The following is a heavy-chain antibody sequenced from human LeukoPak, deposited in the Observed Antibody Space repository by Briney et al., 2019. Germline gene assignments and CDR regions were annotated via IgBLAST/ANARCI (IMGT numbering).Heavy chain of an antibody. D-gene: IGHD6-6*01. Sequence: GESLKISCKGSGYSFTSYWIGWVRQMPGKGPEWMGIIYPGDSDTRYSPSFQGQVTISADKSISTAYLQWSSLKASDTAMYYCARHPRTYSSSGYYIDYWGQGTLVTVSS. J-gene: IGHJ4*02. CDR3: ARHPRTYSSSGYYIDY. CDR1: GYSFTSYW. CDR2: IYPGDSDT. V-gene: IGHV5-51*01.